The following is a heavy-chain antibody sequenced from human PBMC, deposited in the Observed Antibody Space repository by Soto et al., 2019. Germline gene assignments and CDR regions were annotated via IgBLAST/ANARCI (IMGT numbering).Heavy chain of an antibody. CDR3: ATHRSGRFLEWLPEGSLGY. D-gene: IGHD3-3*01. CDR1: GYTLTDLS. Sequence: ASVKVSCKVSGYTLTDLSMQWVRQAPGKGLEWMGGFDPEDGETIYAQKFQGRVTMTEDTATDTAYMELSSLRSEDTAMYYFATHRSGRFLEWLPEGSLGYWGQGTLVTVSS. J-gene: IGHJ4*02. CDR2: FDPEDGET. V-gene: IGHV1-24*01.